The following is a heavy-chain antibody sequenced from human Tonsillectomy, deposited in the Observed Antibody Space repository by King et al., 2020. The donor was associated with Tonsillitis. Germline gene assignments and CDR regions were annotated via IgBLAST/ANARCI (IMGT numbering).Heavy chain of an antibody. V-gene: IGHV4-30-4*01. J-gene: IGHJ3*02. CDR1: GGSISSGDYY. D-gene: IGHD3-16*01. CDR2: IYYSGST. Sequence: VPLQESGPGLVKPSQTLSLTCTVSGGSISSGDYYWSWIRQPPGKGLEWIGYIYYSGSTYYNPSLKSRVTISVDTSKNQFSLKLSSVTAAATAVYYWARGAGGDAFDIWGQGTMVTVSS. CDR3: ARGAGGDAFDI.